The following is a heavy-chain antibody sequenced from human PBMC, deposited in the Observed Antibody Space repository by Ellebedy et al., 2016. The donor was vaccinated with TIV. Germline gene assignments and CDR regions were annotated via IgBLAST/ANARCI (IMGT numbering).Heavy chain of an antibody. CDR2: INWDARSI. D-gene: IGHD2-21*02. V-gene: IGHV3-43*01. J-gene: IGHJ3*01. CDR1: GFTFDDFT. Sequence: GESLKISCAASGFTFDDFTMHWVRQSPERGLEWLALINWDARSIHYADFVQGRFSISRDNSKNSVYLQMNSLKTEDDAFYYCVKDSGAAAGGDALAFWGQGTKVTLSS. CDR3: VKDSGAAAGGDALAF.